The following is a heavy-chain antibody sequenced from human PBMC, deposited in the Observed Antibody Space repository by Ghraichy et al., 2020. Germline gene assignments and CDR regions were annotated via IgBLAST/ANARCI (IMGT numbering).Heavy chain of an antibody. J-gene: IGHJ4*02. CDR1: GFTFSSYA. CDR3: AKKFLEWDRGPQEQRASFDY. D-gene: IGHD3-3*01. CDR2: ISGSGGST. V-gene: IGHV3-23*01. Sequence: GGSLRLACAASGFTFSSYAMSWVRQAPGKGLEWVSAISGSGGSTYYADSVKGRFTISRDNSKNTLYLQMNSLRAEDTAVYYCAKKFLEWDRGPQEQRASFDYWGQGTLVTVSS.